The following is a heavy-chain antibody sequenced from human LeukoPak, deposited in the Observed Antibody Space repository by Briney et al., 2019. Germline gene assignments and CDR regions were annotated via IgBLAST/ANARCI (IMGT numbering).Heavy chain of an antibody. CDR2: INPNSGGT. CDR3: ARPLEEYSGSPGFDY. J-gene: IGHJ4*02. Sequence: GASVKVSCKASGYTFTGYYMHWVRQAPGQGLEWMGWINPNSGGTNYAQKFQGRVTMTRDTSISTAYMELSRLRSDDTAVYYCARPLEEYSGSPGFDYWGQGTLVTVSS. D-gene: IGHD1-26*01. CDR1: GYTFTGYY. V-gene: IGHV1-2*02.